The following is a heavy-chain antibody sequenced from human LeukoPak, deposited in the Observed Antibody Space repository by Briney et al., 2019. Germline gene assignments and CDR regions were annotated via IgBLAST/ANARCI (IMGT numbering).Heavy chain of an antibody. D-gene: IGHD2-2*01. CDR2: ISSSSSTI. CDR3: ARDLRCSSTSCSSI. Sequence: AGGSLRLSCAASGFTFSSYSMNWVRQAPGKGLEWVSYISSSSSTIYYADSVEGRFTISRDNAKNSLYLQMNSLGAEDTALYYCARDLRCSSTSCSSIWGQGTLVTVSS. V-gene: IGHV3-48*01. J-gene: IGHJ4*02. CDR1: GFTFSSYS.